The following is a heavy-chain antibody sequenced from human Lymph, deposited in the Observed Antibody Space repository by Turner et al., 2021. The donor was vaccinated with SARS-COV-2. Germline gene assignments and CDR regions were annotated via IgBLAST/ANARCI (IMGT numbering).Heavy chain of an antibody. CDR3: ARDVERYNDFWSGYSGGYGMDV. V-gene: IGHV1-2*02. CDR1: GYTFPGSY. CDR2: INPNSGGT. J-gene: IGHJ6*02. Sequence: QVQLVQSGAEVKKPGASVKVSCQASGYTFPGSYMHWVRQAPGQGLEWMGWINPNSGGTNYAQKFQGRVTMTRDTSISAAYMELSRLRSDDTAVYYCARDVERYNDFWSGYSGGYGMDVWGQGTTVTVSS. D-gene: IGHD3-3*01.